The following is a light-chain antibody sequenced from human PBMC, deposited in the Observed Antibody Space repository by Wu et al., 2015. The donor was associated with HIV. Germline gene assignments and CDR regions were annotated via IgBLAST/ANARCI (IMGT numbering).Light chain of an antibody. CDR2: GAS. Sequence: EIVMTQSPATLSVSPGERATLSCRASQSVGSNLAWYQRKPGQAPRLLIYGASTRGHWYPQPGSGGRWVVGQSSLSPSAACSLKYFAVYYCQQYNNWPPGTFGQGTKVEIK. CDR1: QSVGSN. J-gene: IGKJ1*01. CDR3: QQYNNWPPGT. V-gene: IGKV3-15*01.